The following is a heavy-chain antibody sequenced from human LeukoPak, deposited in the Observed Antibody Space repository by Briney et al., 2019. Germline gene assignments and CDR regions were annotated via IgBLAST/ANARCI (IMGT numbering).Heavy chain of an antibody. CDR3: ARDRVRWFDP. V-gene: IGHV1-18*01. Sequence: ASVKVSCKASGYTFTSYGISWVRQAPGQGLEWMGWITAYNGNTNYAQSLQGRVSMTTDTSTSTAYMELRSLTSDDTAVYYCARDRVRWFDPWGQGTLVTVSS. CDR1: GYTFTSYG. D-gene: IGHD2-8*01. CDR2: ITAYNGNT. J-gene: IGHJ5*02.